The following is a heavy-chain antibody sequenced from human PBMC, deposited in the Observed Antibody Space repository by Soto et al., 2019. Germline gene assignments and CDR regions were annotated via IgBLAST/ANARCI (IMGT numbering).Heavy chain of an antibody. CDR3: TRGPSGDKVDY. Sequence: SETLSLTCTVSGGSISSSNWWSWVRQPPGKGLEWIGEIYHSGSTNYNPSLKSRVTISVDKSKNQFSLKLSSVSAADTAVYYCTRGPSGDKVDYWGQGILVTVSS. CDR1: GGSISSSNW. CDR2: IYHSGST. D-gene: IGHD7-27*01. V-gene: IGHV4-4*02. J-gene: IGHJ4*02.